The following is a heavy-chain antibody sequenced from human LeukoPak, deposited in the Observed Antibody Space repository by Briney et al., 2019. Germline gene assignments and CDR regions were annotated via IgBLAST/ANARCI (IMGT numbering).Heavy chain of an antibody. D-gene: IGHD6-13*01. CDR2: TYHRGAT. J-gene: IGHJ4*02. CDR3: ARDPEWGSSWYY. Sequence: SETLSLTCTVSGYSISSGFYWGWIRQPPGKGLEWIGTTYHRGATYYNPSLRSRVSISIDTSKNQFSLKLNSVTAADTAVYYCARDPEWGSSWYYWGQGTLVTVSS. V-gene: IGHV4-38-2*02. CDR1: GYSISSGFY.